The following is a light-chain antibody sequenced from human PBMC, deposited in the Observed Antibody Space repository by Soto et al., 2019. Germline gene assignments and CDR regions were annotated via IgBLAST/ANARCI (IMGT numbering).Light chain of an antibody. CDR3: QQYGSPRRT. V-gene: IGKV3-20*01. J-gene: IGKJ1*01. CDR1: QSISRY. Sequence: IVLTQSPGTLSLSPGERTTLSCRASQSISRYLAWYQQKPGQGPRLLIYGASSRATGTPDRFSGSGSGTDFTLTINRLEPEDFALYYCQQYGSPRRTFGQGTKVDIK. CDR2: GAS.